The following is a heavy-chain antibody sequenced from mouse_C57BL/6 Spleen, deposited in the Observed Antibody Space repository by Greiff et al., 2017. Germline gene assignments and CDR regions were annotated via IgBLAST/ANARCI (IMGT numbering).Heavy chain of an antibody. D-gene: IGHD1-1*01. CDR1: GYSFTGYF. V-gene: IGHV1-20*01. CDR2: INPYNGDT. Sequence: EVQLQQSGPELVKPGDSVKISCTASGYSFTGYFMNWVMQSHGKSLEWIGRINPYNGDTFYNQKFKVKATLTVDKSSSTAHMELRSLTSEDSAVYYCARSFITTVVAHWYFDVWGTGTTVTVSS. J-gene: IGHJ1*03. CDR3: ARSFITTVVAHWYFDV.